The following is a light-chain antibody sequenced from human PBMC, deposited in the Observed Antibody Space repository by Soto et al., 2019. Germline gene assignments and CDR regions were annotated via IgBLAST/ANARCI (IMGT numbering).Light chain of an antibody. CDR2: EVS. CDR3: SSYTSSGV. CDR1: SSDVGGYNY. Sequence: QSALTQPRSVSGSPGQSVAISCTGTSSDVGGYNYVSWYQHHPGKAPKLMIYEVSNRPSGVSNRFSGSKSGNTASLTISGLQAEDEADYYCSSYTSSGVFGTGTKVTVL. J-gene: IGLJ1*01. V-gene: IGLV2-14*01.